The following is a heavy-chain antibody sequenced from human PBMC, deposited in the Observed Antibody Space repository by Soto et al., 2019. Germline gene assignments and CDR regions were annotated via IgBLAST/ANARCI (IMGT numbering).Heavy chain of an antibody. J-gene: IGHJ4*02. CDR3: ARDTILDY. D-gene: IGHD3-9*01. Sequence: WGTLRLSCSAFGFTFSDYSMKCVRQAPGKGLEWLSYISRSGTTIYYADSVKGRFTISRDNAKNSLYLQMNSLRDEDTAGYYCARDTILDYWGQGTLVTVSS. V-gene: IGHV3-48*02. CDR1: GFTFSDYS. CDR2: ISRSGTTI.